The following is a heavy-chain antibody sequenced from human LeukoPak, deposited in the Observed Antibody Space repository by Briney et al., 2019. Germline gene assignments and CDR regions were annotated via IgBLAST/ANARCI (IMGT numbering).Heavy chain of an antibody. CDR3: ARAGPRRDGYNLDY. CDR2: INYSGSS. J-gene: IGHJ4*02. CDR1: GDSISSYY. D-gene: IGHD5-24*01. Sequence: PSETLSLTCTVSGDSISSYYWSWIRQPPGKGLEYIGYINYSGSSNYNPSLKSRVTMPVDTSKNQFSLKLSSVTAADTAVYYCARAGPRRDGYNLDYWGQGTLVTVSS. V-gene: IGHV4-59*01.